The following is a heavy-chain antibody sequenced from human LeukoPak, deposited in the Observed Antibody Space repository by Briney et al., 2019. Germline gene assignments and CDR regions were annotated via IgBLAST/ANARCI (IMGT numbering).Heavy chain of an antibody. Sequence: SVKVSCKASGGTFSSYAISWVRQAPGQGLEWMGGIIPIFGTANYAQKFQGRVTITADKSTSTAYMELSSLRSEDTAVYYCARVGRWLPYYYYYMDVWGKGTTVTVSS. CDR1: GGTFSSYA. D-gene: IGHD6-19*01. J-gene: IGHJ6*03. CDR3: ARVGRWLPYYYYYMDV. V-gene: IGHV1-69*06. CDR2: IIPIFGTA.